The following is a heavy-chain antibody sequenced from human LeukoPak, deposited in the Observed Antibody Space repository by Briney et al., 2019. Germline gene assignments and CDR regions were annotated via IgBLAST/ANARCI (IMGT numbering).Heavy chain of an antibody. Sequence: ETLSLTCTVSGGSISSYYWSWIRQPPGKGLEWIGYIYYSGSTNYNPSLKSRVTISVDTSKNQFSLKLSSVTAADTAVYYCASLRGGEVTGPPHDAFDIWGQGTMVTVSS. J-gene: IGHJ3*02. D-gene: IGHD3-16*01. CDR2: IYYSGST. CDR3: ASLRGGEVTGPPHDAFDI. V-gene: IGHV4-59*01. CDR1: GGSISSYY.